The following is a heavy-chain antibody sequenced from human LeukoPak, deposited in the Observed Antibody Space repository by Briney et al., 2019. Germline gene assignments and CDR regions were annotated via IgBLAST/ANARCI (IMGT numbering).Heavy chain of an antibody. Sequence: GGSLRLSCAASGFTFSSYWMHWVRQAPGKGLEWVAVISYDGSNKYYADSVKGRFTISRDNSKNTLYLQMNSLRAEDTAVYYCARDFGGYCSSTSCYLFWGQGTLVTVSS. D-gene: IGHD2-2*01. CDR1: GFTFSSYW. J-gene: IGHJ4*02. CDR3: ARDFGGYCSSTSCYLF. V-gene: IGHV3-30-3*01. CDR2: ISYDGSNK.